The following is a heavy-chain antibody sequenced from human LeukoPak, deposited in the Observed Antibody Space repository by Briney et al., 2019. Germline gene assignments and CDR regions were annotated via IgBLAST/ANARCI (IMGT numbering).Heavy chain of an antibody. CDR2: INPNSGGT. V-gene: IGHV1-2*02. D-gene: IGHD3-22*01. Sequence: ASVKVSCKASGYTFTGYYMHWVRQAPGQGLEWMGWINPNSGGTNYAQKFQGRVTMTRDTSIGTAYMELSRLRSDDTAVYYCAREEGFTMITPSPGGADYWGQGTLVTVSS. CDR3: AREEGFTMITPSPGGADY. J-gene: IGHJ4*02. CDR1: GYTFTGYY.